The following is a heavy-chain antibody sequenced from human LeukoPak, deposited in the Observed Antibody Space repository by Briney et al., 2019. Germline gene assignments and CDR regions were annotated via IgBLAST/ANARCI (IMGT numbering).Heavy chain of an antibody. CDR1: GGSFSGYY. J-gene: IGHJ6*04. CDR3: ARGGPDIVVVPAARLHYYYYGMDV. CDR2: INHSGST. V-gene: IGHV4-34*01. D-gene: IGHD2-2*01. Sequence: SESLSLTCAVYGGSFSGYYWSWIRQPPGKGLEWLGEINHSGSTNYNPSLKSRVTISVDTSKNQFSLKLSSVTAADTAVYYCARGGPDIVVVPAARLHYYYYGMDVWGKGTTVTVSS.